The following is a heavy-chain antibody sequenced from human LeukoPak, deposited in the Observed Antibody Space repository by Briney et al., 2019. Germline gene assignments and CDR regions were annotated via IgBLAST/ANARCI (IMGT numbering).Heavy chain of an antibody. CDR1: GGTFSSYT. Sequence: GSSVKVSCKASGGTFSSYTISWVRQAPGQGLEWMGIINPSGGSTSYAQKFQGRVTMTRDMSTSTVYMELSSLRSEDTAVYYCARGAGIVGAAYFDYWGQGTLVTVSS. J-gene: IGHJ4*02. V-gene: IGHV1-46*01. CDR2: INPSGGST. D-gene: IGHD1-26*01. CDR3: ARGAGIVGAAYFDY.